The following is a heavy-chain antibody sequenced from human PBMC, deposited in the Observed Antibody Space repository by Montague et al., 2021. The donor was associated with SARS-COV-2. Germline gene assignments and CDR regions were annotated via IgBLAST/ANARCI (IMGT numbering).Heavy chain of an antibody. CDR2: ISDSGST. J-gene: IGHJ4*02. V-gene: IGHV4-4*02. CDR1: GDSISTDNW. CDR3: ARHYSATLPAVY. D-gene: IGHD2-15*01. Sequence: SETLSLTCVVSGDSISTDNWWTWVRLPPGKGLGWIGYISDSGSTNYNPSLTSRVTMSVDTSKNQFSLKVNSVTAADTAVYYCARHYSATLPAVYWGQGTLVTVSS.